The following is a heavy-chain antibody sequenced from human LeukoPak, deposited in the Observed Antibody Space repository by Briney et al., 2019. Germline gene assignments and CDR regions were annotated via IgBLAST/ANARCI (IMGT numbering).Heavy chain of an antibody. V-gene: IGHV4-61*02. CDR3: ARVVSGTLAFDY. Sequence: SQTLSLTCTVSGGSISSGSYYWSWIRQPAGKGLEWIGRIYTSGSTNYNPSLKSRVTISVDTSKNQFSLKLSSVTAADMAVYYCARVVSGTLAFDYWGQGTLVTVSS. CDR1: GGSISSGSYY. CDR2: IYTSGST. J-gene: IGHJ4*02. D-gene: IGHD3-16*01.